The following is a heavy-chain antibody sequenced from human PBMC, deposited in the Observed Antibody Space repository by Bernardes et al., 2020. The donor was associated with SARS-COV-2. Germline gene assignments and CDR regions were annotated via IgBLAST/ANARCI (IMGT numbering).Heavy chain of an antibody. Sequence: ASVKVSCKVSGYPLSELSIQWVRQPPGKGLERMGGFDPERGKAVYAQIFQGRVTVTEDPSTDTVYMEMSSLRSEDTAMYYCVTGNSANYFYFDYWGQGTLVTVSS. V-gene: IGHV1-24*01. CDR2: FDPERGKA. CDR1: GYPLSELS. J-gene: IGHJ4*02. CDR3: VTGNSANYFYFDY. D-gene: IGHD1-26*01.